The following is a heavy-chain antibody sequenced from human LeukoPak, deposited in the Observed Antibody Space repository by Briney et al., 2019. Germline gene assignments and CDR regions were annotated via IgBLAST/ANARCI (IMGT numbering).Heavy chain of an antibody. CDR2: INHSGST. J-gene: IGHJ4*02. Sequence: PSETLSLTCAVSGGSFSGYYWSWIRQPPGKGLEWTGEINHSGSTNYNPSLKSRVTISVDTSKNQFSLKLSSVTAADTAVYYCASEGIAAAGTHWGQGTLVTVSS. V-gene: IGHV4-34*01. CDR1: GGSFSGYY. CDR3: ASEGIAAAGTH. D-gene: IGHD6-13*01.